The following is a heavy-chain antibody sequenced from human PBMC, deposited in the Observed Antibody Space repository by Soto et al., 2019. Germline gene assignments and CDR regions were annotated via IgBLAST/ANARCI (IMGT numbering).Heavy chain of an antibody. J-gene: IGHJ4*02. V-gene: IGHV3-13*01. CDR2: IGTAGDT. Sequence: EVQLVESGGGLVQPGGSLRLSCAASGFTFSSYDMHWVRQAPGKGLEWVSAIGTAGDTYYPGSVKGRFTISRENAKNSLYLQMNSLRAGDAAVYYCARAAEGYFDYWGQGTLVTGSS. CDR1: GFTFSSYD. CDR3: ARAAEGYFDY.